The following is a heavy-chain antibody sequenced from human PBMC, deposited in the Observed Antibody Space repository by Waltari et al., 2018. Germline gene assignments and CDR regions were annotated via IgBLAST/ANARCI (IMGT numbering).Heavy chain of an antibody. CDR3: AKDGVVVAATMQGYYYYMDV. J-gene: IGHJ6*03. V-gene: IGHV3-9*01. CDR1: GFTFDAYS. Sequence: EVQLVESGGGLVQPGRSLSLSCAASGFTFDAYSIQRVRHAPGKGLEWVSGISWNSGSIGYADSVKGRFTISRDNAKNSLYLQMNSLRAEDTALYYCAKDGVVVAATMQGYYYYMDVWGKGTTVTVSS. D-gene: IGHD2-15*01. CDR2: ISWNSGSI.